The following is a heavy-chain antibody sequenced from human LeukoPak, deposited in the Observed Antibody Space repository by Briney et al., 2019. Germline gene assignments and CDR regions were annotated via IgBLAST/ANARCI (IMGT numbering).Heavy chain of an antibody. CDR2: IYPGDSDT. J-gene: IGHJ4*02. V-gene: IGHV5-51*01. CDR3: AGHLFASRGGEWYSAICY. Sequence: GESLKISCKGSGYSFSSYWIGWVRQMPGKGLEWMGIIYPGDSDTRYSPSFQGQVTISADKSISTAYLQWSSLKASDTAMYYSAGHLFASRGGEWYSAICYWGQGTLVTVSS. CDR1: GYSFSSYW. D-gene: IGHD2-21*01.